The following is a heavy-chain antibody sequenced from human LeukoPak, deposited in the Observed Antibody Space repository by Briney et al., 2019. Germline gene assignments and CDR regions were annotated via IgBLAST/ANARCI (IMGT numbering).Heavy chain of an antibody. CDR1: GFTFSNYA. D-gene: IGHD3-3*01. J-gene: IGHJ4*02. CDR2: IWHDGRER. Sequence: GGSLRLSCAASGFTFSNYAMHWVRQAPGKGLEWVAVIWHDGRERYFVDSVKGRFTISRDNSKNTLFLQMNTLRPEDTALYFCARTMNDFSSPRYPLALNYWGQGTPVTVSS. CDR3: ARTMNDFSSPRYPLALNY. V-gene: IGHV3-30*04.